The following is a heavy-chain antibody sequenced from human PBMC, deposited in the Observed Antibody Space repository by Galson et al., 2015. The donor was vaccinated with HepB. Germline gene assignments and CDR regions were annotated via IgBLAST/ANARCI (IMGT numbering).Heavy chain of an antibody. J-gene: IGHJ4*02. CDR1: RFIFSNYW. CDR2: INQDGSAK. CDR3: ARGHFGSGSYPHFDY. D-gene: IGHD3-10*01. V-gene: IGHV3-7*05. Sequence: SLRLSCAASRFIFSNYWMNWVRQAPGKRLEWVASINQDGSAKYYVDSVKGRFTISRFRDNTKNLLYLQMDSLRAEDTAVYYCARGHFGSGSYPHFDYWGQGTLVTVSS.